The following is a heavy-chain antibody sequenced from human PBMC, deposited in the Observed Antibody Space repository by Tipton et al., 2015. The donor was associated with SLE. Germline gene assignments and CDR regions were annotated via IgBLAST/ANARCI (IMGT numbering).Heavy chain of an antibody. CDR2: IYTSGST. J-gene: IGHJ4*02. D-gene: IGHD3-22*01. CDR3: ARENMYYFDSTGYSTFDY. CDR1: GGSISGDH. V-gene: IGHV4-59*01. Sequence: GLVKPSETLSLTCTVSGGSISGDHWTWIRQPPGKGLEWIGNIYTSGSTLYNPSLESRVTISMDTSKNQFSLRLSSVTAADTAVYYCARENMYYFDSTGYSTFDYWGQGTLVTVSS.